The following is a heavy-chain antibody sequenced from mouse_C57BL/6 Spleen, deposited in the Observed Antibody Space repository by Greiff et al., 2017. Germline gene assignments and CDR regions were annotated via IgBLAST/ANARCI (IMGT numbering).Heavy chain of an antibody. D-gene: IGHD1-1*01. CDR3: ARYYSFAY. J-gene: IGHJ3*01. CDR1: GFTFSDSG. V-gene: IGHV5-17*01. CDR2: ISNGSSTI. Sequence: EVQRVESGGGLVKPGGSLKLSCAASGFTFSDSGMHWVRQAPEKGLEWVAYISNGSSTIYYADTVKGRFTISRDNAKNTLFLQMTSLRSEDTAMYYCARYYSFAYWGQGTLVTVSA.